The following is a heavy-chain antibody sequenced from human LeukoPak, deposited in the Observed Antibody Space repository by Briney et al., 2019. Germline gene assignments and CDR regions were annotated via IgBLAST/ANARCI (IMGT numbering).Heavy chain of an antibody. D-gene: IGHD4-17*01. V-gene: IGHV3-66*01. CDR2: TYSGGST. CDR1: GFTVSSNY. J-gene: IGHJ4*02. CDR3: ARVFYGDYPGYFDY. Sequence: GGSLRLSCAASGFTVSSNYMSWVRQAPGKGLEWVSVTYSGGSTYYADSVKGRFTISRDNSKNTLYLQMNSLRAEDTAVYYCARVFYGDYPGYFDYWGQGTLVTVSS.